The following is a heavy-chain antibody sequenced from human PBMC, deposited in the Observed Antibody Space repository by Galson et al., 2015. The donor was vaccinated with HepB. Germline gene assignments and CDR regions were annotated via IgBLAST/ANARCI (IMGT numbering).Heavy chain of an antibody. J-gene: IGHJ6*03. CDR3: AREVRGCSGGSCYSGDYYYYMDV. D-gene: IGHD2-15*01. CDR2: INPNSGGT. CDR1: GYTFTGYY. V-gene: IGHV1-2*02. Sequence: SVKVSCKASGYTFTGYYMHWVRQAPGQGLEWMGWINPNSGGTNYAQKFQGRVTMTRDTSISTAYMELSRLRSDDTAVYYCAREVRGCSGGSCYSGDYYYYMDVWGKGTTVTVSS.